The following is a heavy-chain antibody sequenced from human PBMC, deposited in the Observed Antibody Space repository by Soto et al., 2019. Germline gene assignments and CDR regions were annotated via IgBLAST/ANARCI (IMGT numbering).Heavy chain of an antibody. V-gene: IGHV3-23*01. CDR3: AKAAPRYDFWSGYHYYYYYYGMDV. CDR2: ISGSGGST. J-gene: IGHJ6*02. Sequence: GGSLRLSCAASGFTFSSYAMSWVRQAPGKGLEWVSAISGSGGSTYYADSVKGRFTISRDNSKNTLYLQMNSLRAEDTAVYYCAKAAPRYDFWSGYHYYYYYYGMDVWGQGTTVTVSS. D-gene: IGHD3-3*01. CDR1: GFTFSSYA.